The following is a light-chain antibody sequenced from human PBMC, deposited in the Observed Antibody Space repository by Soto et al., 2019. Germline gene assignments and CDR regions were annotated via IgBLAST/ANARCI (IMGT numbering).Light chain of an antibody. CDR2: DNT. CDR1: SSNIGAGYD. J-gene: IGLJ7*01. Sequence: QSVLTQSPSVSGDPGQRVTISCTGSSSNIGAGYDVYWYQQLPGTAPKLLIYDNTNRPSGVPDRFSGSKSGTSASLAITGLQAEDEAEYYCQSYDSSLSGSVFGGGTQLTVL. CDR3: QSYDSSLSGSV. V-gene: IGLV1-40*01.